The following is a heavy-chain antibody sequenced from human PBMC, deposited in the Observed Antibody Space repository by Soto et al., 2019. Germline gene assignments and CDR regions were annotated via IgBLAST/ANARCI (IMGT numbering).Heavy chain of an antibody. CDR2: IYSGGST. Sequence: GSLRLSCAASGFTVSSNYMSWVRQAPGKGLEWVSVIYSGGSTYYADSVKGRFTISRDNSKNTLYLQMNSLRAEDTAVYYCARDWDYSYFDYWGQGTLVTVSS. V-gene: IGHV3-66*01. D-gene: IGHD2-21*01. CDR1: GFTVSSNY. CDR3: ARDWDYSYFDY. J-gene: IGHJ4*02.